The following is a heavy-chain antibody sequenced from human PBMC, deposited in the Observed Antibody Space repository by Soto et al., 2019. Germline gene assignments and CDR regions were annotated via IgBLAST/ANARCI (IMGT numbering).Heavy chain of an antibody. CDR2: ISSSSSYI. Sequence: PGGSLGLSCAASGFTFSSYSMNWVRQAPGKGLEWVSSISSSSSYIYYADSVKGRFTFSRDNAKNSLYLQMNSLRAEDTAVYYCARVVGQLVRCFDYCGQRPLVTVSS. D-gene: IGHD6-6*01. V-gene: IGHV3-21*01. CDR3: ARVVGQLVRCFDY. CDR1: GFTFSSYS. J-gene: IGHJ4*02.